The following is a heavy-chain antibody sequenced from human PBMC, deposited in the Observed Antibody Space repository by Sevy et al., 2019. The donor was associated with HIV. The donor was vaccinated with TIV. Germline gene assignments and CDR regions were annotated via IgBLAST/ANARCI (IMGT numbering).Heavy chain of an antibody. CDR1: GVSVSSDTYY. Sequence: SETLSLTCAVSGVSVSSDTYYWSWIRQPPGKGLEWIGYVYHTGSTNYSPSFKSRVTISVDTSKNQFSLRLFSVAAADTAVYYCAREPYFFDKSGYYWDYWGQGAQVTVSS. V-gene: IGHV4-61*01. J-gene: IGHJ4*02. CDR3: AREPYFFDKSGYYWDY. D-gene: IGHD3-22*01. CDR2: VYHTGST.